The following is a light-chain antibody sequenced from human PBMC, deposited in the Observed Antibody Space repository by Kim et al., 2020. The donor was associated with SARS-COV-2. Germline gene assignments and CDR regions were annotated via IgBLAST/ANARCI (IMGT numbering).Light chain of an antibody. CDR2: GAS. CDR3: QQYGSSPRYT. J-gene: IGKJ2*01. Sequence: EIVLTQSPGTLSLSPGERATLSCRASQSVSSSYLAWYQQKPGQAHRLLIYGASSRATGIPDRFSGSGSGTDFTLTISRLEPEDFAVYYCQQYGSSPRYTFGQGTKLEI. V-gene: IGKV3-20*01. CDR1: QSVSSSY.